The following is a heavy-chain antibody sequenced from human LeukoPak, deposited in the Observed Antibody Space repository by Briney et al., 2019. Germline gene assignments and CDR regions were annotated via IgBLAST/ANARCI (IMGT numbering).Heavy chain of an antibody. Sequence: GASVTVSCKASGYTFTSYGISWVRQAPGQGLEWMGWISAYNGNTNYAQKLQGRVTMTTDTSTSTAYMELRSLRSDDTAVYYCARDRPTKDIVVVPAATTRLGGPTDYWGQGTLVTVSS. CDR3: ARDRPTKDIVVVPAATTRLGGPTDY. CDR2: ISAYNGNT. V-gene: IGHV1-18*01. J-gene: IGHJ4*02. CDR1: GYTFTSYG. D-gene: IGHD2-2*01.